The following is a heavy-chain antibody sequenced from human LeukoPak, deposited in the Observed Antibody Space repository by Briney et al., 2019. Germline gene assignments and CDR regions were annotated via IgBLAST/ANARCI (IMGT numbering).Heavy chain of an antibody. D-gene: IGHD3-10*01. CDR1: GYTFTSYA. J-gene: IGHJ4*02. CDR2: IIPIFGTA. CDR3: ARDKLVTYYYGSGSHDAD. Sequence: SVKVSCKASGYTFTSYAISWVRQAPGQGLEWMGRIIPIFGTANYAQKFQGRVTITTDESTSTAYMELSSLRSEDTAVYYCARDKLVTYYYGSGSHDADWGQGTLVTVSS. V-gene: IGHV1-69*05.